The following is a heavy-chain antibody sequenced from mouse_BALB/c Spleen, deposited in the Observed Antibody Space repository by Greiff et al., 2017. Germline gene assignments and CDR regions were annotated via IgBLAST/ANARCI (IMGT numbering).Heavy chain of an antibody. CDR3: AREGDDGYLYYYAMDY. CDR2: ISSGSSTI. D-gene: IGHD2-3*01. V-gene: IGHV5-17*02. Sequence: EVQRVESGGGLVQPGGSRKLSCAASGFTFSSFGMHWVRQAPEKGLEWVAYISSGSSTIYYADTVKGRFTISRDNPKNTLFLQMTSLRSEDTAMYYCAREGDDGYLYYYAMDYWGQGTSVTVSS. CDR1: GFTFSSFG. J-gene: IGHJ4*01.